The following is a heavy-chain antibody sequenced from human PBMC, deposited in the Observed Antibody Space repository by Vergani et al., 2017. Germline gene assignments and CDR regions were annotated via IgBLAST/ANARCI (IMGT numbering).Heavy chain of an antibody. V-gene: IGHV4-61*02. CDR3: ARWLPNDACDF. CDR1: GGSISSHFYY. Sequence: QVQLQESGPGLVKPSQTVSLMCTVSGGSISSHFYYWSWIRQPAGQGLEWIGRVHDSGSSDYNPSLKSRVAISVDRSKNQFSLQLKSVTAADTAVYYCARWLPNDACDFWGQGTAVSVSS. J-gene: IGHJ3*01. CDR2: VHDSGSS. D-gene: IGHD5-12*01.